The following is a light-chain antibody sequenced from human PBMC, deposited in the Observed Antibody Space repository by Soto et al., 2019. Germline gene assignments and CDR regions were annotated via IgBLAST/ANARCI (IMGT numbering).Light chain of an antibody. CDR3: QQYGTSPLMYT. V-gene: IGKV3-20*01. J-gene: IGKJ2*01. CDR1: QSIINNY. Sequence: ESVLTQSPGSLSLSPGETATLSCRASQSIINNYLAWYQQKPGQAPRLLIYGASIRATGVPDRVSGSGSGTDFTLTITRLEAEDFAVYYCQQYGTSPLMYTFGQGTKLGVK. CDR2: GAS.